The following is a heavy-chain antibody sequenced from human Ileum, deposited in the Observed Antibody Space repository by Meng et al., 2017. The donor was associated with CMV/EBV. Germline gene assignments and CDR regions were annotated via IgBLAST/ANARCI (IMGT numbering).Heavy chain of an antibody. Sequence: QLQLQESGPRLLQPSETLSLTCTVTGGSPTSYYWTWIRQPAGKGLEWIGRIHPTGTTDDNPSLRSRVSMSLDKSKNQFSLKLTSVTAADTAVYYCARAAARGVPVDLWGQGTLVTVSS. D-gene: IGHD3-10*01. CDR2: IHPTGTT. CDR3: ARAAARGVPVDL. V-gene: IGHV4-4*07. J-gene: IGHJ5*02. CDR1: GGSPTSYY.